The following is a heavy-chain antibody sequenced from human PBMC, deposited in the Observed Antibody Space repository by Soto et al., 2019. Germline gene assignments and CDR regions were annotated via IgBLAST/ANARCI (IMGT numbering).Heavy chain of an antibody. D-gene: IGHD2-15*01. CDR1: VDPISGPG. J-gene: IGHJ4*02. CDR2: ISPRGSA. Sequence: SETLSLTSSVSVDPISGPGWSWIRQPVGKGLEWIGRISPRGSAIYNPSLKSRVTMSVDTSKTHFSLKVKPVTAADTAVYYCPSSALMDIEVAGFFDNWRQGILVPVSS. V-gene: IGHV4-4*07. CDR3: PSSALMDIEVAGFFDN.